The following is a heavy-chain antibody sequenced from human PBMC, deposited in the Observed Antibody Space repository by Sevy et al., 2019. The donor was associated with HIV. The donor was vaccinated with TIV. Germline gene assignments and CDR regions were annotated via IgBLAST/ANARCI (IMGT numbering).Heavy chain of an antibody. CDR3: ARTRFPLEQPERDGYFDY. J-gene: IGHJ4*02. CDR2: IVGSGNTI. Sequence: GGSLRLSCAASGFTFSDYYMSWIRQAPGKGLEWVSYIVGSGNTIYYADSVKGRFTISRDNAKNSLYLQMNSLRAEDTAVYYCARTRFPLEQPERDGYFDYWVQGTLVTVSS. D-gene: IGHD6-13*01. CDR1: GFTFSDYY. V-gene: IGHV3-11*01.